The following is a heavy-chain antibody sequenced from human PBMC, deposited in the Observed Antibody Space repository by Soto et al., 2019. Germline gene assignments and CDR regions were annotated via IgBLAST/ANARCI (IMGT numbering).Heavy chain of an antibody. J-gene: IGHJ5*02. V-gene: IGHV3-23*01. Sequence: GCSLRLSCAAAGFTFSSYAMSWVRQAPGKGLEWVSAISGSGGSTYYADSVKGRFTISRDNSKNTLYLQMNSLRAEDTAVYYCAKGLGYYYGSLVFFPWGQGTLVTGSS. CDR1: GFTFSSYA. D-gene: IGHD3-10*01. CDR3: AKGLGYYYGSLVFFP. CDR2: ISGSGGST.